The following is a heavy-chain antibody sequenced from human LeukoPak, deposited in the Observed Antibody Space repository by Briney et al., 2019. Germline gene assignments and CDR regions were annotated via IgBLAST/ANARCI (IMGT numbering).Heavy chain of an antibody. D-gene: IGHD3-22*01. Sequence: ASVKVSCKASGYTFTSYYMHWVRQAPGQGLEWMGIINPSGGSTSYAQKLQGRVTMTRDTSTSTVYMELSSLRSEATAVYYCARVYSDYDSSGYYNDYWGQGTLVTVSS. J-gene: IGHJ4*02. V-gene: IGHV1-46*04. CDR1: GYTFTSYY. CDR2: INPSGGST. CDR3: ARVYSDYDSSGYYNDY.